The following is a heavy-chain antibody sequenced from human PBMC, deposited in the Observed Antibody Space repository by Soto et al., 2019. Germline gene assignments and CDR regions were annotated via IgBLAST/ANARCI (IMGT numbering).Heavy chain of an antibody. J-gene: IGHJ4*02. D-gene: IGHD5-18*01. CDR1: GGSISSGNW. Sequence: VQLQESGPGLVKPSGTLSLTCAVSGGSISSGNWWSWVRQSPGKGLEWIGEIYHSGNTNHNPSLKSRVXXSXDXXNNQFSLKLTSVTAADTAVYYCASHRGNTYGPYDYWGQGTLVTVSS. V-gene: IGHV4-4*02. CDR3: ASHRGNTYGPYDY. CDR2: IYHSGNT.